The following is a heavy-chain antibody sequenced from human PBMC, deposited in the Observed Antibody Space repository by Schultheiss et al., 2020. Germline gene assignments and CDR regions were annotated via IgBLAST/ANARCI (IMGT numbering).Heavy chain of an antibody. CDR3: ARAVYNSAWYGMDV. J-gene: IGHJ6*02. CDR2: IYSDGNT. V-gene: IGHV3-66*01. D-gene: IGHD6-19*01. Sequence: GESLKISCAASGFTVSSNYMSWVRQAPGKGLEWVSVIYSDGNTYYADSVKGRFTISRDSSKNTVYLQMNSLRVEDTAVYYCARAVYNSAWYGMDVWGQGTTVTVSS. CDR1: GFTVSSNY.